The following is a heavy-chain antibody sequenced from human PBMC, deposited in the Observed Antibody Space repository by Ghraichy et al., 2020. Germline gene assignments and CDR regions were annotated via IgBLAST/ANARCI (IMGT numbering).Heavy chain of an antibody. D-gene: IGHD2-2*01. CDR3: ARDSSWGDPFDI. CDR1: GGSISSEYY. CDR2: IYSSGST. V-gene: IGHV4-4*07. Sequence: SETLSLTCSVAGGSISSEYYWNWIRQPAGKGLEWIGRIYSSGSTNYKTSLKSRVTISVDKSVSRFSLRLTSVTAADTAVYYCARDSSWGDPFDIWGRGTLVTVSS. J-gene: IGHJ3*02.